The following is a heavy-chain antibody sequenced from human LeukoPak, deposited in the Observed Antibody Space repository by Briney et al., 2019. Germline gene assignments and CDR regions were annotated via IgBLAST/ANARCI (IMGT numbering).Heavy chain of an antibody. CDR2: TYYRSKWYN. Sequence: SQTLSLTCDISGGSVSSNNGAWNWIRHSPSKGLEWLGRTYYRSKWYNDYAGSLNGRITISPDTSKNQFSLHLNSVTPEDTAVYYCARDLGNTGWYTFDYWGQGILVTVSS. V-gene: IGHV6-1*01. CDR1: GGSVSSNNGA. D-gene: IGHD6-19*01. J-gene: IGHJ4*02. CDR3: ARDLGNTGWYTFDY.